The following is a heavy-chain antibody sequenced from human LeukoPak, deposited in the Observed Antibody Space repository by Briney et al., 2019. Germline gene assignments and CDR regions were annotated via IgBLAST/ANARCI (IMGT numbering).Heavy chain of an antibody. Sequence: ASVKVSCKASGYTFTGFYLHWVRQAPGQGLEWMGRINPVSGDTNYGHKFQGRVFMTRDTSISTAYMELTRLRSDDTAVYYCARIKRSTAEYFQHWGQGTLVTVSS. J-gene: IGHJ1*01. D-gene: IGHD3-16*01. CDR1: GYTFTGFY. CDR2: INPVSGDT. V-gene: IGHV1-2*06. CDR3: ARIKRSTAEYFQH.